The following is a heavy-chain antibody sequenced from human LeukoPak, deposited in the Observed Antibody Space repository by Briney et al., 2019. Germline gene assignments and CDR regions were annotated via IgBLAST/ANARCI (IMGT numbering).Heavy chain of an antibody. CDR3: VRRGYGSGSYID. CDR1: GFTFSNYA. D-gene: IGHD3-10*01. CDR2: ISGNGGTT. V-gene: IGHV3-64D*06. J-gene: IGHJ4*02. Sequence: PGGSLILSCSASGFTFSNYAMHWVRQAPGKGLEYVSAISGNGGTTYYADSVKGRFTISRDNSKNTLYLQMSSLRTEDTAVYFCVRRGYGSGSYIDWGQGTLVSVSS.